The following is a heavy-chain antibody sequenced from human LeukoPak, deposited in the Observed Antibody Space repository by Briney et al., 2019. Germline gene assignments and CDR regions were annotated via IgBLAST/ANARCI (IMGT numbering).Heavy chain of an antibody. J-gene: IGHJ4*02. CDR1: GFTFSSYS. CDR2: ISYDGSNK. CDR3: AKDKAFDY. V-gene: IGHV3-30*18. Sequence: GALRLSCAASGFTFSSYSMNWVRQAPGKGLEWVAVISYDGSNKYYADSVKGRFTISRDNSKNTLYLQMNSLRAEDTAVYYCAKDKAFDYWGQGTLVTVSS.